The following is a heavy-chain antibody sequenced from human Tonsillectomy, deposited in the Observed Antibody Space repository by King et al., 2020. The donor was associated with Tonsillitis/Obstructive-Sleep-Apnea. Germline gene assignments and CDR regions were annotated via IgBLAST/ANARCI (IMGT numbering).Heavy chain of an antibody. CDR2: INTNGGST. Sequence: QLVQSGGGVVQPGGSLRLSCSASGFTFNRSGLHWVRHAPGKALEYVSAINTNGGSTYYADSVKGRFTISRDNSKNTLYLQMSSLRVEDTAVYYCGKDQGRYCTNGICFPFDYWGQGTLVTVSS. CDR1: GFTFNRSG. CDR3: GKDQGRYCTNGICFPFDY. J-gene: IGHJ4*02. D-gene: IGHD2-8*01. V-gene: IGHV3-64D*06.